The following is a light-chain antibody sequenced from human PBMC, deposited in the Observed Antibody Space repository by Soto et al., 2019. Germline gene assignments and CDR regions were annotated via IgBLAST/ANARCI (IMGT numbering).Light chain of an antibody. CDR1: QGVTTAY. V-gene: IGKV3-20*01. J-gene: IGKJ3*01. CDR2: GAS. Sequence: EVVLTQSPCTLSLSPGERATLSCRASQGVTTAYLAWYQHKPGQAPRLLIYGASNRATGIPDRFSGSGSGTDFTLTISRLEPEDFAVYSCQQYCASPLFTFGPGTKVELK. CDR3: QQYCASPLFT.